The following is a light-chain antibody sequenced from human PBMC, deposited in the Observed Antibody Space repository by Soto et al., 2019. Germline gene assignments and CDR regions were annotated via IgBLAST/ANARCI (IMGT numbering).Light chain of an antibody. V-gene: IGKV1-6*02. CDR2: GAS. CDR3: LQDYDWPRT. Sequence: AIQLTQSPSSLSASVGDTVTITCRAGQAIATDLGWYQQKPGKAPELLIYGASGLRGGVPSRFSGSGSVRDFTLTISSLQPEDFATYYCLQDYDWPRTFGQGTKVDI. J-gene: IGKJ1*01. CDR1: QAIATD.